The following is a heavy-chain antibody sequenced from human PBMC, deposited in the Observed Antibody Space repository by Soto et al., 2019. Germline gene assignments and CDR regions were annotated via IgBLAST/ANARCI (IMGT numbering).Heavy chain of an antibody. D-gene: IGHD3-3*01. Sequence: ASVKVSCKASGYTFTSYDINWVRQATGQGLEWMGWMNPNSGNTGYAQKFQGRVTMTRNTSISTAYMELSSLRSEDTAVYYCAREAYYDFWSGYYPRTNWFDPWGQGTLVTVSS. CDR2: MNPNSGNT. CDR3: AREAYYDFWSGYYPRTNWFDP. CDR1: GYTFTSYD. J-gene: IGHJ5*02. V-gene: IGHV1-8*01.